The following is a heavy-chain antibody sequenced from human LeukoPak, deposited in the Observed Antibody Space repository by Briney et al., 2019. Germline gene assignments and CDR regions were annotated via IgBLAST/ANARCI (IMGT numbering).Heavy chain of an antibody. CDR3: ARHRGDSSSWYRPTMEGWFDP. CDR1: GFTFSSYH. V-gene: IGHV3-21*01. Sequence: GGSLRLSCVGSGFTFSSYHMNWVRQAPGKGLEWVSSISTSRNYIYYADSVTGRFTISRDNAKTSLYLQMNSLRAEDTAVYYCARHRGDSSSWYRPTMEGWFDPWGQGTLVTVSS. CDR2: ISTSRNYI. D-gene: IGHD6-13*01. J-gene: IGHJ5*02.